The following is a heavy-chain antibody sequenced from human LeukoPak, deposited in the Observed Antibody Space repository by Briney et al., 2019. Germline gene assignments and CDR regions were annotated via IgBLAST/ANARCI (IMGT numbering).Heavy chain of an antibody. Sequence: EASVKVSCKASGYTFTSYGISWVRQAPGQGLEWMGWISAYNGNTNYAQKLQGRVTMTTDTSTSTAYMELRSLRSDDTAVYYCARNTYYYDSSGYYEYFQHWGQGTLSPSPQ. CDR3: ARNTYYYDSSGYYEYFQH. D-gene: IGHD3-22*01. CDR2: ISAYNGNT. V-gene: IGHV1-18*01. CDR1: GYTFTSYG. J-gene: IGHJ1*01.